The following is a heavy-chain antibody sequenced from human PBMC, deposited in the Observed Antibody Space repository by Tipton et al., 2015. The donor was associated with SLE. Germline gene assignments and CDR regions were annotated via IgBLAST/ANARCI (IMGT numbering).Heavy chain of an antibody. CDR3: AKDEKSGYNLGLLDF. V-gene: IGHV3-9*01. J-gene: IGHJ4*02. D-gene: IGHD5-24*01. Sequence: SLRLSCEASGFTFDDYAMHWVRQAPGKGLEWVSGISWNSRRIVYADSVRGRFTISRDNVKKSLYLQMDSLRAEDTALYYCAKDEKSGYNLGLLDFWGQGILVTAAS. CDR2: ISWNSRRI. CDR1: GFTFDDYA.